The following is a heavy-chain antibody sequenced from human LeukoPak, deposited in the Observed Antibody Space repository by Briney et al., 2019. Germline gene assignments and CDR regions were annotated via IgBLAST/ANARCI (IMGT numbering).Heavy chain of an antibody. CDR1: GYTFTSYG. CDR2: ISAYNGNT. V-gene: IGHV1-18*01. D-gene: IGHD5-18*01. CDR3: ARYSYGYPYYYGMDV. Sequence: ATVKVSCKASGYTFTSYGISWVRHAPAQGLEWMGWISAYNGNTNYAQKLQGRVTMTTDISTSTAYMELRSLRSDDTAVYYCARYSYGYPYYYGMDVWSQGTTVTVSS. J-gene: IGHJ6*02.